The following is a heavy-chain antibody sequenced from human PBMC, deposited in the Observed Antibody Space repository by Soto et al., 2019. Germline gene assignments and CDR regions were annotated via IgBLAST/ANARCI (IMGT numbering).Heavy chain of an antibody. J-gene: IGHJ4*02. CDR1: GFTFSSYA. CDR3: AREPYSGAWSPFDY. V-gene: IGHV3-30-3*01. Sequence: GGSLRLSCAASGFTFSSYAMHWVRQAPGKGLEWVAVISYDGSNKYYADSVKGRFTISRDNSKKTLYLQMNSLRAEDTAVYYCAREPYSGAWSPFDYWGQGTLVTVSS. CDR2: ISYDGSNK. D-gene: IGHD2-21*01.